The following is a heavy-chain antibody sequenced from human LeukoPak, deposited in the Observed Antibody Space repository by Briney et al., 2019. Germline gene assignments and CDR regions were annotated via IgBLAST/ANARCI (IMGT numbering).Heavy chain of an antibody. CDR1: GGSISSGSYY. V-gene: IGHV4-61*02. CDR2: IYTSGST. D-gene: IGHD1-26*01. CDR3: ARDKGYSGSYLFDY. J-gene: IGHJ4*02. Sequence: SQTLSLTCTVSGGSISSGSYYWSWIRQPAGKGLEWIGRIYTSGSTNYNPSLKSRVTISVGTSKNQFSLKLSSVTAADTAVYYCARDKGYSGSYLFDYWGQGTLVTVSS.